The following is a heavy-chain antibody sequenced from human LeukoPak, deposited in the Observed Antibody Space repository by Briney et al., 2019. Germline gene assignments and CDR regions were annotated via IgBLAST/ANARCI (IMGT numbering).Heavy chain of an antibody. CDR2: IRGDGGST. D-gene: IGHD6-13*01. CDR1: GFTFDDYA. Sequence: AGSLRLSCAASGFTFDDYAMHWVRQAPGKGLEWISLIRGDGGSTYYADSVKGRFTISRDNSKNSLYLQMNSLRTEDTALYYCAKDMGYSSSWALDYWGRGTLVTVSS. J-gene: IGHJ4*02. V-gene: IGHV3-43*02. CDR3: AKDMGYSSSWALDY.